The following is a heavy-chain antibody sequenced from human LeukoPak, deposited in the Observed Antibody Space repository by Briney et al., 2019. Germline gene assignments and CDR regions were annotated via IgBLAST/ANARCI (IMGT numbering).Heavy chain of an antibody. Sequence: LGGSLRLSCAASGFTFSSYWMSWVRQAPGKGLEWVANIKQDGSEKYYVDSVKGRFTISRDNAKNSLYLQMNSLETEDTAVYYCARDFGGTFGGVIDTWGQGTLVTVSS. V-gene: IGHV3-7*03. CDR1: GFTFSSYW. CDR3: ARDFGGTFGGVIDT. J-gene: IGHJ5*02. CDR2: IKQDGSEK. D-gene: IGHD3-16*01.